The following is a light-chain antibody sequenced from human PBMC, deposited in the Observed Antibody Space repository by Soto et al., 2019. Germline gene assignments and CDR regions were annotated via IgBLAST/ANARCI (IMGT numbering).Light chain of an antibody. V-gene: IGLV2-14*01. CDR3: SSYTSSSTCEV. CDR1: SSDVGGYNY. J-gene: IGLJ2*01. CDR2: EVS. Sequence: QSALTQPASVSGSPGQSITISCTGTSSDVGGYNYVSWYQQHPGKAPKLMIYEVSNRPSGVSNRFSGSKSGNTASLTISGLQAEDEADYYCSSYTSSSTCEVFGGGTKLTVL.